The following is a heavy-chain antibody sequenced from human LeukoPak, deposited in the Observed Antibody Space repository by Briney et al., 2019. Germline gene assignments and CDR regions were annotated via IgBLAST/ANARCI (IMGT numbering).Heavy chain of an antibody. V-gene: IGHV4-34*01. Sequence: SETLSLTCAVYGGSFSGYYWSWIRQPPGKGLEWIGEINHSGSTNYNPSLKSRVTISVDTSKNQFSLKLSSVTSADTAVYYCARLSHYGDYYWFDPWGQGTLVTVSS. J-gene: IGHJ5*02. D-gene: IGHD4-17*01. CDR3: ARLSHYGDYYWFDP. CDR2: INHSGST. CDR1: GGSFSGYY.